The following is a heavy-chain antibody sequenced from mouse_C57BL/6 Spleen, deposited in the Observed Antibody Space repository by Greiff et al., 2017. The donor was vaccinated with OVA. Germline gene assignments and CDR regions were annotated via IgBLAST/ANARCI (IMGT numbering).Heavy chain of an antibody. V-gene: IGHV1-39*01. CDR2: INPNYGST. CDR1: GYSFTDYN. CDR3: ATWIYDGYDFGY. D-gene: IGHD2-3*01. J-gene: IGHJ2*01. Sequence: VQLQQSGPELVKPGASVKISCTASGYSFTDYNMNWVKQSNGKSLEWIGVINPNYGSTSYNQKFKGKATLTVDQSSSTAYMQLNSLTSEDSAVXYCATWIYDGYDFGYWGQGTTLTVSS.